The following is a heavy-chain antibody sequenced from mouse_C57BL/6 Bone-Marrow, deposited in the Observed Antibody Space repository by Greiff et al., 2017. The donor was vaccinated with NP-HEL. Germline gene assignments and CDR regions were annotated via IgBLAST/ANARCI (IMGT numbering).Heavy chain of an antibody. Sequence: EVKLVESGGGLVKPGGSLKLSCAASGFTFSSYAMSWVRQTPEKRLEWVATISDGGSYTYYPDNVKGRFTISRDNAKNNLYLQMSHLKSEDTAMYYCAREGIYYDYDEGGYWGQGTTLTVSS. CDR1: GFTFSSYA. J-gene: IGHJ2*01. CDR3: AREGIYYDYDEGGY. V-gene: IGHV5-4*01. CDR2: ISDGGSYT. D-gene: IGHD2-4*01.